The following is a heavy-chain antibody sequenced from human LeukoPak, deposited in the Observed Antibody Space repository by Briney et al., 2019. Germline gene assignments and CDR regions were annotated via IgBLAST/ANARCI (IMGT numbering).Heavy chain of an antibody. CDR1: GFSLTDSGVG. V-gene: IGHV2-5*02. D-gene: IGHD2-15*01. J-gene: IGHJ5*02. CDR2: LYLDDDK. Sequence: SGPTLVKPTQTLTLTCSLSGFSLTDSGVGVGLVRQPPGKALEWRAVLYLDDDKRYSPSLKTRVTITKDPPKNQVVLTMTNMDPVDTGTYFCARTQWDVYCHGDNCYGDWFGPWGQGTLVTVSS. CDR3: ARTQWDVYCHGDNCYGDWFGP.